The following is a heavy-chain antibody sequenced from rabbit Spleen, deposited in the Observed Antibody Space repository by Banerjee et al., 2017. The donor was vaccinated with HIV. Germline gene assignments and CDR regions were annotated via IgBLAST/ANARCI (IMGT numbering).Heavy chain of an antibody. CDR1: GFSFSFKTV. CDR3: VRVWADTSGYYGYFDL. D-gene: IGHD1-1*01. CDR2: IYTGGSGST. J-gene: IGHJ4*01. V-gene: IGHV1S45*01. Sequence: QEQLVESGGGLVQPGGSLKLSCTASGFSFSFKTVMCWVRQAPGKGLEWIGCIYTGGSGSTAYASWAKGRFTVSKTSSTTVTLQLNRLTAADTATYFCVRVWADTSGYYGYFDLWGPGTLVTVS.